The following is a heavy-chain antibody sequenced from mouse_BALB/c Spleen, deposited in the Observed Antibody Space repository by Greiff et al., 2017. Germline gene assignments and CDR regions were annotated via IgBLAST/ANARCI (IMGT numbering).Heavy chain of an antibody. V-gene: IGHV1-15*01. Sequence: VKLQESGAELVRPGASVTLSCTASGYTFTDYEMHWVKQTPVHGLEWIGAIDPETGGTAYNQKFKGKATLTADKSSSTAYMELRSLTSEDSAVYYCTRKNYRYDRDYYAMDYWGQGTSVTVSA. CDR2: IDPETGGT. D-gene: IGHD2-14*01. J-gene: IGHJ4*01. CDR1: GYTFTDYE. CDR3: TRKNYRYDRDYYAMDY.